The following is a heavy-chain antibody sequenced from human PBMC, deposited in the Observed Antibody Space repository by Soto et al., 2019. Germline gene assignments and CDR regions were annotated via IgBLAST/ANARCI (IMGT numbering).Heavy chain of an antibody. CDR2: IDYSGNT. Sequence: QVQLRESGPGLVKPSQTLSLTCTVSGGSLSSGNYYWSWIRQPPGKGLEWIGYIDYSGNTFYNPSLKSRRTVSVDTSSNPSSLRLRSVTAADTAVYYCARYCSGTRCLNFDNWGRGTLVTVSS. J-gene: IGHJ4*02. CDR3: ARYCSGTRCLNFDN. V-gene: IGHV4-30-4*01. CDR1: GGSLSSGNYY. D-gene: IGHD2-2*01.